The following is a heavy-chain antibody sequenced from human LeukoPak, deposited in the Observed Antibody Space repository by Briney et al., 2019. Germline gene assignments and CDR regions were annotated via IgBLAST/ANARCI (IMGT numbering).Heavy chain of an antibody. CDR2: ISSSSSTI. J-gene: IGHJ4*02. Sequence: GGSLRLSCAASGFTFSSYEMNWVRQAPGKGVEWVSYISSSSSTIYYADSVKGRFTISRDNAKNSLYLQMNSLRAGDTAVYYCASSSYYDFWSGYTVNYWGQGTLVTVSS. D-gene: IGHD3-3*01. CDR3: ASSSYYDFWSGYTVNY. CDR1: GFTFSSYE. V-gene: IGHV3-48*01.